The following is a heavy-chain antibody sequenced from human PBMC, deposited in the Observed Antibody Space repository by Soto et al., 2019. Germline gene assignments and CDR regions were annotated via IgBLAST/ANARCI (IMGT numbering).Heavy chain of an antibody. CDR3: ARDRPNYYYYYMDV. V-gene: IGHV4-59*01. J-gene: IGHJ6*03. Sequence: SETLSHTCTFSGLSIISYYWSWIRQPPGKGLEWIGYIYYSGSTNYNPSLKSRVTISVDTSKNQFSLKLSSVTAADTAVYYCARDRPNYYYYYMDVWGKGTTVTVSS. CDR1: GLSIISYY. CDR2: IYYSGST.